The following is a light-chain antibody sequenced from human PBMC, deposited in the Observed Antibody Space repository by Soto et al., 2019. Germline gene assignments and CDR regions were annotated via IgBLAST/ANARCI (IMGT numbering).Light chain of an antibody. Sequence: QSVLTQSASVSGSPGQSITISCAGTSSDVGGYNYVSWYQQHPGKVPRLIISDVNKRPSGVSDRFSGSKSGNTASLTISGLQAEDEADYYCASFTRSVTVVFGGGTKLTVL. CDR2: DVN. CDR3: ASFTRSVTVV. CDR1: SSDVGGYNY. V-gene: IGLV2-14*03. J-gene: IGLJ2*01.